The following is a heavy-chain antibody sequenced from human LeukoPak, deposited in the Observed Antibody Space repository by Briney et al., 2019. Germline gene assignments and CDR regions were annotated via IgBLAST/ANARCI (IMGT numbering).Heavy chain of an antibody. CDR3: ARGWFQESWLLSTPDYYYYMDV. J-gene: IGHJ6*03. CDR2: INHSGRT. CDR1: GGSISSYY. Sequence: SETLSLTCTVSGGSISSYYWSWIRQPPGKGLEGMGEINHSGRTNYNPSLKSRVTISVDTSKNQFSLKLSSVTAADTAVYYCARGWFQESWLLSTPDYYYYMDVWGKGTTVTVSS. V-gene: IGHV4-34*01. D-gene: IGHD5-24*01.